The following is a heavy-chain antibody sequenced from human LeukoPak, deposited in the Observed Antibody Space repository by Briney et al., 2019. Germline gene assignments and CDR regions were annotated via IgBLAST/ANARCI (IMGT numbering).Heavy chain of an antibody. J-gene: IGHJ4*02. D-gene: IGHD5-24*01. CDR1: GLTFGNYW. CDR2: INQDGSRK. Sequence: GGSLRLSCAASGLTFGNYWMNWVRQGPGKGLEWVANINQDGSRKYYVDSVKGRFTISRDNAKKSLYLQMNSLRAEDTAVYYCALTEFLEGDGSNYTGHWPDNWGQGTLVTVSS. V-gene: IGHV3-7*01. CDR3: ALTEFLEGDGSNYTGHWPDN.